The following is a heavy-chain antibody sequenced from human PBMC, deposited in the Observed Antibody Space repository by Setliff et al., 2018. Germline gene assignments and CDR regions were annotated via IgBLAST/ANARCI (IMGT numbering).Heavy chain of an antibody. CDR3: VKSDRDSSGWYPDY. V-gene: IGHV3-7*03. J-gene: IGHJ4*02. CDR2: IKEDGSET. D-gene: IGHD6-19*01. CDR1: GFTLRSYW. Sequence: GGSLRLSCAASGFTLRSYWMSWVRQAPGKGLEWVANIKEDGSETYYAGSVRGRFTISRGNAKNSLYLQMNSLTTEDTAFYYCVKSDRDSSGWYPDYWGQGTLVTVSS.